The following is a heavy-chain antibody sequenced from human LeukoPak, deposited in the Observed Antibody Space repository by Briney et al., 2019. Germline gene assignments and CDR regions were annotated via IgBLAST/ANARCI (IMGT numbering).Heavy chain of an antibody. D-gene: IGHD3-16*01. CDR3: ARRATPLMRSRDAFDI. Sequence: GESLKISCKGSGYVFTSYWIGWVRQMPGKGLEWMGIIYPGDSDTRYSPSFQGQGTISADKSISTAYLQWSSLKASDTAMYYCARRATPLMRSRDAFDIWGQGTMVTVSS. J-gene: IGHJ3*02. V-gene: IGHV5-51*01. CDR2: IYPGDSDT. CDR1: GYVFTSYW.